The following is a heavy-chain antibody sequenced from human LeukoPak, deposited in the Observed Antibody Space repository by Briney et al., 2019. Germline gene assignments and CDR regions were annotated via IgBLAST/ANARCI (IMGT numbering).Heavy chain of an antibody. D-gene: IGHD6-19*01. Sequence: GGSLRLSCVASGFSFSAYAITWVRQAPGKGMEWVSAIRGNSERTYYADSVRGRFTISRDNSKDTSYLQISSLRVEDTAVYYCAREQSGTRGWYTVDYWGQGTLSPSPQ. CDR3: AREQSGTRGWYTVDY. CDR1: GFSFSAYA. V-gene: IGHV3-23*01. J-gene: IGHJ4*02. CDR2: IRGNSERT.